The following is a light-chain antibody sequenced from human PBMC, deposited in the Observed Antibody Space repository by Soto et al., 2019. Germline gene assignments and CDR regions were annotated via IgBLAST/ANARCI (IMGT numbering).Light chain of an antibody. J-gene: IGLJ2*01. Sequence: NFMLTQPHSVSESPGKTLSISCTRSSGSIANNYVQWYQQRPGSAPTTVIYENNQRLSGVSDRFSGSTDGSSNSASLTISGVQTEDEADYYCQSYDSDFVVFGGGTKLTVL. V-gene: IGLV6-57*04. CDR3: QSYDSDFVV. CDR1: SGSIANNY. CDR2: ENN.